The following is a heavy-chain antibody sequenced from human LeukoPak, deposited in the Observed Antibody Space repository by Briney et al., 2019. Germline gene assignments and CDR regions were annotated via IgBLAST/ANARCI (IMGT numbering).Heavy chain of an antibody. J-gene: IGHJ4*02. D-gene: IGHD1-1*01. V-gene: IGHV3-23*01. CDR2: ITGGGVST. CDR1: GFTFSNYD. Sequence: PGGSLRLSCTASGFTFSNYDMRWVRQAPGKGLDWVSDITGGGVSTYYADSVTGRFTISRDDSKNTLYLQMSSLRAEDAAVYYCASRRSNWYFEYWGQGTLVTVSS. CDR3: ASRRSNWYFEY.